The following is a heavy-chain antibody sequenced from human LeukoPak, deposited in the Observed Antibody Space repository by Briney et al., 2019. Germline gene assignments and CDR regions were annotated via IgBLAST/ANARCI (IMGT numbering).Heavy chain of an antibody. Sequence: ASVKVSCKASGGTFSSYAVSWVRQAPGQGLEWMGGIIPIFGTANYAQKLQGRVTMTTDTSTSTAYMELRSLRSDDTAVYYCVRAVAGKGAFDIWGQGTMVTVSS. D-gene: IGHD6-19*01. CDR1: GGTFSSYA. V-gene: IGHV1-69*05. CDR3: VRAVAGKGAFDI. CDR2: IIPIFGTA. J-gene: IGHJ3*02.